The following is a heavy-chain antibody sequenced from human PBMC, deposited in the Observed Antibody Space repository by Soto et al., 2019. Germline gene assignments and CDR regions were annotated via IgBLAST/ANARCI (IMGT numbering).Heavy chain of an antibody. CDR1: GGSVSSGSYY. J-gene: IGHJ4*02. D-gene: IGHD2-2*01. CDR2: IYYSGST. Sequence: PSETLSLTCTVSGGSVSSGSYYWSWIRQPPGKGLEWIGYIYYSGSTNYNPSLKSRVTISVDTSKSQFSLKLSSVTASDTAVYYCAFSTMPRTRDLVYWAQGTLVTVSS. CDR3: AFSTMPRTRDLVY. V-gene: IGHV4-61*01.